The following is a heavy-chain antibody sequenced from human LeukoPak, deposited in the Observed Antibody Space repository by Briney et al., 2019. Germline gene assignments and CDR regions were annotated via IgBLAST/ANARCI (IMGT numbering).Heavy chain of an antibody. J-gene: IGHJ5*02. CDR1: GGSISSYY. Sequence: PSETLSLTCTVSGGSISSYYWSWIRQPPGKGLEWIGYIYYSGSTNYNPSLKSRVTISVDTSKNQFSLKLSSVTAADTAVYYCARERVVPHQHANWFDPWGQGTLITVSS. D-gene: IGHD2-2*01. CDR3: ARERVVPHQHANWFDP. CDR2: IYYSGST. V-gene: IGHV4-59*01.